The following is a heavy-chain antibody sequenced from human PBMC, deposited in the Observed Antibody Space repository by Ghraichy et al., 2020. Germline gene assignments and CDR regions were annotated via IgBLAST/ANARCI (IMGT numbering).Heavy chain of an antibody. CDR3: ARQYNNDGSGYRHSDF. CDR1: GFIFSNHW. V-gene: IGHV3-7*01. J-gene: IGHJ4*02. D-gene: IGHD3-22*01. CDR2: INQDGSEK. Sequence: GGSLRLSCAASGFIFSNHWMSWVRQAPGKGLEWVANINQDGSEKTYVDSVKGRFTISRDNAKNSLYVQVNSLRAEDTAVYFCARQYNNDGSGYRHSDFWGQGTLVTVSS.